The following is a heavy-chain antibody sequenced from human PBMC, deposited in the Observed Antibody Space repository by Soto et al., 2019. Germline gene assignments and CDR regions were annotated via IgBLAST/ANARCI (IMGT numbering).Heavy chain of an antibody. D-gene: IGHD2-15*01. J-gene: IGHJ5*02. CDR1: GYTFTSYG. V-gene: IGHV1-18*01. Sequence: QVQLVQSGAEVKKPGASVKVSCKASGYTFTSYGISWVRQAPGQGLEWMGWISAYNGNTNYAQKPQGRVTMTTDTSTSTAYMELRSLRSDDTAVYYCASGIYCSGGSCYGVGWFDPWGQGTLVTVSS. CDR3: ASGIYCSGGSCYGVGWFDP. CDR2: ISAYNGNT.